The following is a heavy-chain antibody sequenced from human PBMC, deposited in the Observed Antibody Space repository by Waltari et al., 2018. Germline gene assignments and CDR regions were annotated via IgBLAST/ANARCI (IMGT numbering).Heavy chain of an antibody. CDR1: GYSISSGYY. CDR2: IYHSGSP. D-gene: IGHD1-26*01. J-gene: IGHJ4*02. CDR3: ARVWVVGATTGYFDY. Sequence: QVQLQESGPGLVKPSETLSLTCTVSGYSISSGYYWGWIRQPPGKGLEWIGSIYHSGSPYYNPSLKSRVTISVDTSKNQFALKLSSVTAADTAVYYCARVWVVGATTGYFDYWGQGTLVTVSS. V-gene: IGHV4-38-2*02.